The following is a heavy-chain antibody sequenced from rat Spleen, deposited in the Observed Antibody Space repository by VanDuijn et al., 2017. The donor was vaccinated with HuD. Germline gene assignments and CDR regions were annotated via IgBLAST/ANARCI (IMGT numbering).Heavy chain of an antibody. CDR3: TTTGQPQLYLTVFDY. D-gene: IGHD1-2*01. CDR1: GFTFSNYY. J-gene: IGHJ2*01. Sequence: EVQLVESGGGLVQPGRSLKLSCAASGFTFSNYYMAWVRQAPTKGLEWVAYISTGGGSTYYRDSVKGRFTISRDNAKSTLYLQMDSLRSEETATYYCTTTGQPQLYLTVFDYWGQGVMVTVSS. V-gene: IGHV5-27*01. CDR2: ISTGGGST.